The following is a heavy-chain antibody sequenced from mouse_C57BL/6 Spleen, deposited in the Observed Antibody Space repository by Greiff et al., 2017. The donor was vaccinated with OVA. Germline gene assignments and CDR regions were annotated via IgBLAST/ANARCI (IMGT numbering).Heavy chain of an antibody. CDR2: IDPSDSYT. V-gene: IGHV1-50*01. CDR1: GYTFTSYW. J-gene: IGHJ2*01. Sequence: QVQLQQPGAELVKPGASVKLSCKASGYTFTSYWMQWVKQRPGQGLEWIGEIDPSDSYTNYNQKFKGKATLTVDTSSSTAYMQLSSLTSEDSAVYYCARVVYYGSSYKYYFDYWGQGTTLTVSS. CDR3: ARVVYYGSSYKYYFDY. D-gene: IGHD1-1*01.